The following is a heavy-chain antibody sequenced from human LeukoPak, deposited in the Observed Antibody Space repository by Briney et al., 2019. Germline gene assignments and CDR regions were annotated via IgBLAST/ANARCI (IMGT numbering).Heavy chain of an antibody. CDR2: IFYSGTT. Sequence: PSETLSLTCTVSGGSINTNYWSWIRQPPGKELEWIAYIFYSGTTYYNPSLKSRVTISVDTSKNQFSLKLSSVTAADTAVYYCARVLISLWELQGYFDYWGQGTLVTVSS. CDR3: ARVLISLWELQGYFDY. V-gene: IGHV4-59*08. D-gene: IGHD1-26*01. CDR1: GGSINTNY. J-gene: IGHJ4*02.